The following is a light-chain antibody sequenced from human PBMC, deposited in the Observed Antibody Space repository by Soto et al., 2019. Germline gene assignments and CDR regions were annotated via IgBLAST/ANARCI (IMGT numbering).Light chain of an antibody. CDR2: AAS. V-gene: IGKV1-27*01. J-gene: IGKJ1*01. CDR1: QGISNS. Sequence: DIRMTQSPSSLSASVGDRVTITCRSSQGISNSLAWYQQKPGKVPNLLIHAASTLQSGVPSRFSGSGSGTEFTLTISSLQPDDFATYYCQQYNSYRTFGQGTKGDIK. CDR3: QQYNSYRT.